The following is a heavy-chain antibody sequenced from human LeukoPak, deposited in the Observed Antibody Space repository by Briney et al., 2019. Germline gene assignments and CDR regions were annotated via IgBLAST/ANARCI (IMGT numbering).Heavy chain of an antibody. J-gene: IGHJ6*03. CDR3: ARDPYSGTYGNTYYYYMDV. CDR1: GFSFSSYN. D-gene: IGHD1-26*01. Sequence: GGSLRLSCAASGFSFSSYNMDWVRQTPGKGLEWISSITTSSTYTFYADSVKGRFTIFRDNARNSLYLQMNSLRVEDTAVYYCARDPYSGTYGNTYYYYMDVWGKGTTVTISS. V-gene: IGHV3-21*01. CDR2: ITTSSTYT.